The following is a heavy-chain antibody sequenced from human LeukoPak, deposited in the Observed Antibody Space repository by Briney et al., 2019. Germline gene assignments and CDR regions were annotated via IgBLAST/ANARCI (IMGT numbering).Heavy chain of an antibody. V-gene: IGHV3-30*02. Sequence: GGSLRLSCAASGFTFNTYGMHWVRQAPGKGLEWVAFIRDDGSNERYGDSVKGRFTISRDNSKNTLYLQMNSLRAEDTAVYYCTRDGGSTSSDYWGQGTLVTVSS. D-gene: IGHD2-2*01. CDR3: TRDGGSTSSDY. J-gene: IGHJ4*02. CDR2: IRDDGSNE. CDR1: GFTFNTYG.